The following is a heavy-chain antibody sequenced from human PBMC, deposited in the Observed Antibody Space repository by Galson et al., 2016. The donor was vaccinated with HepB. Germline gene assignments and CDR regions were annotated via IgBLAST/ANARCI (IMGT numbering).Heavy chain of an antibody. CDR3: ARVECTGTFLYYFDF. Sequence: CAISGDSVSSISATWNWIRQSPSRGLEWLGRTYYRSKWFTDFAEPLKSRMTIKPDTSKNQFSLQLNSVTPEDAAVYYCARVECTGTFLYYFDFWGQGSLVTVSS. J-gene: IGHJ4*02. V-gene: IGHV6-1*01. CDR1: GDSVSSISAT. CDR2: TYYRSKWFT. D-gene: IGHD1-1*01.